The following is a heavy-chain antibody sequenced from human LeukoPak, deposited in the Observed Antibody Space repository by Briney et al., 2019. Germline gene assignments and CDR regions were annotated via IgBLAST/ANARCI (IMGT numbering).Heavy chain of an antibody. D-gene: IGHD6-19*01. CDR1: GYTFTSYY. V-gene: IGHV1-46*01. J-gene: IGHJ4*02. CDR3: ARASAHYFDY. CDR2: INPSGGST. Sequence: ASVKVSCKASGYTFTSYYMHWVRQAPGQGLDWMGVINPSGGSTSYAHKFQGRVTMTRDTSTSTVYMELSSLRSEDTAMYYCARASAHYFDYWGQGTVVTVSS.